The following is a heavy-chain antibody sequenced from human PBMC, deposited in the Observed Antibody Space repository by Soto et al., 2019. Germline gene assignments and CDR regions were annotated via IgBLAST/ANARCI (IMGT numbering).Heavy chain of an antibody. CDR1: GFTFSSYS. D-gene: IGHD1-26*01. V-gene: IGHV3-21*01. CDR3: AWGATIDY. CDR2: ISSSSSYI. Sequence: PXGSLRLSFAASGFTFSSYSMNWVRQAPGKGLEWVSSISSSSSYIYYADSVKGRFTISRDNAKNSLYLQMNSLRAEDTAVYYCAWGATIDYWGQGTLVTVSS. J-gene: IGHJ4*02.